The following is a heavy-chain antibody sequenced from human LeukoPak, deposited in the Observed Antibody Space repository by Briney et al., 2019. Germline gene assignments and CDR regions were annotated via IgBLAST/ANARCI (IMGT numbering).Heavy chain of an antibody. CDR3: AKGELEYCSGTSCYAFDY. J-gene: IGHJ4*02. CDR2: ISGGGGST. D-gene: IGHD2-2*01. V-gene: IGHV3-23*01. CDR1: GFTFSRYA. Sequence: GGSLRLSCAASGFTFSRYAMGWVRQAPGKGLEWASVISGGGGSTFYADSVKGRFTISRDNSKNTLYLQVNSLRAEDTAVYYCAKGELEYCSGTSCYAFDYWGQGTLVTVSS.